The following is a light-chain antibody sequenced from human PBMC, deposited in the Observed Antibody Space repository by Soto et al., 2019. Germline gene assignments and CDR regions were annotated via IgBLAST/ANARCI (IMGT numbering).Light chain of an antibody. CDR2: RDD. V-gene: IGLV1-44*01. CDR1: SSNIGENT. J-gene: IGLJ3*02. Sequence: QSALTQPPSSSGAPGQRVTISCSGSSSNIGENTVNWYQHLPGTAPKVLINRDDQRPSGVPDRFSGSKSGTSASLAISGLQSEDESDYYCAAWDDSLDAWVFGGGTKLTVL. CDR3: AAWDDSLDAWV.